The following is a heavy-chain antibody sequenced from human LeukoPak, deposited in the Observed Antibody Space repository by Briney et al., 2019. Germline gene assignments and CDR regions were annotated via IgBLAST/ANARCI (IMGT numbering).Heavy chain of an antibody. CDR1: GGSISSSSYY. J-gene: IGHJ4*02. Sequence: PSETLSLTCTVSGGSISSSSYYWGWIRQPPGKGLEWIGSIYYSGSTYYNPSLKSRVTISVDTSKNQFSLKLSSVTAADTAVYYCARLSDYYDSSGYYYYLDYWGQGTLVTVSS. V-gene: IGHV4-39*01. D-gene: IGHD3-22*01. CDR3: ARLSDYYDSSGYYYYLDY. CDR2: IYYSGST.